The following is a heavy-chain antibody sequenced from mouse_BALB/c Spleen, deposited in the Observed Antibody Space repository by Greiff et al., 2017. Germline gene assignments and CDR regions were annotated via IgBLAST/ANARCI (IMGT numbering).Heavy chain of an antibody. CDR3: ARSTGTGYFDV. CDR2: IFPGSGNT. J-gene: IGHJ1*01. Sequence: VQLQQSGPELVKPGASVKISCKASGYSFTSYYIHWVKQRPGQGLEWIGWIFPGSGNTKYNEKFKGKATLTADTSSSTAYMQLSSLTSEDSAVYCCARSTGTGYFDVWGAGTTVTVSS. D-gene: IGHD4-1*01. V-gene: IGHV1-66*01. CDR1: GYSFTSYY.